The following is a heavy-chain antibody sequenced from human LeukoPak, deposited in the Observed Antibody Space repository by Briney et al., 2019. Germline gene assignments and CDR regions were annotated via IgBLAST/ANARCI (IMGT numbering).Heavy chain of an antibody. D-gene: IGHD3-10*01. Sequence: PSETLSLTCAVYGGSFSGYYWSWIRQPPGKGLEWIGEINHSGSTNYNPSLKSRVTISVDTSKNQFSLKLSSVTAADTAVYYCARPDDSESFYRANHYWGRGTLVTVS. CDR3: ARPDDSESFYRANHY. V-gene: IGHV4-34*01. J-gene: IGHJ4*02. CDR2: INHSGST. CDR1: GGSFSGYY.